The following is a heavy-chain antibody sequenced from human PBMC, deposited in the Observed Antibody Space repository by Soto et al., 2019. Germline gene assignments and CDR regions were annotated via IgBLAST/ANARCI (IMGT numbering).Heavy chain of an antibody. D-gene: IGHD3-3*01. J-gene: IGHJ4*02. Sequence: ASVKVSCKASGYTFTSYGISWVRQAPGQGHEWMGWMNANNGNTNYAQKFQGRVTMTRNTSISTAYMELSSLRSEDTAVYYCASSTRFLEWLSTFDYWGQGTLVTVSS. CDR1: GYTFTSYG. CDR3: ASSTRFLEWLSTFDY. CDR2: MNANNGNT. V-gene: IGHV1-8*02.